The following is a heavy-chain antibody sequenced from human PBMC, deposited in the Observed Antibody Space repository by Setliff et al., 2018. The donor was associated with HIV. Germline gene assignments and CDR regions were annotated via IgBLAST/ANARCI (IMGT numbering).Heavy chain of an antibody. J-gene: IGHJ4*01. CDR3: AALTTGYYFDY. CDR1: GGSISNGGYY. CDR2: IYFSGST. D-gene: IGHD4-17*01. Sequence: SETLSLTCHVSGGSISNGGYYWSWIRQHPGTGLEWIAYIYFSGSTYYNPPLESRVTVSLDMSKNQFSLRLSSVTAADTAVYYCAALTTGYYFDYWGQGTLVTVSS. V-gene: IGHV4-31*03.